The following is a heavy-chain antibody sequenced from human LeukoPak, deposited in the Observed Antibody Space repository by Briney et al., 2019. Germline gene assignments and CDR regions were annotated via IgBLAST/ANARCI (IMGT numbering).Heavy chain of an antibody. CDR3: AKGSFYCSNSSPQYYYYVDV. CDR1: GFSFSNYG. V-gene: IGHV3-30*02. Sequence: PGGSLRLSCAASGFSFSNYGMHWVRQAPGKGLEWVAFVRYDGSDQYYADSVKGRFTISRDNSKNTLYLQMNSLRAEDTAVYYCAKGSFYCSNSSPQYYYYVDVWGKGTTVTVSS. J-gene: IGHJ6*03. CDR2: VRYDGSDQ. D-gene: IGHD2-2*01.